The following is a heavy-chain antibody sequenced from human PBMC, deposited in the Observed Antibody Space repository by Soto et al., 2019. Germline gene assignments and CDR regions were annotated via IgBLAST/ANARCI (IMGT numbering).Heavy chain of an antibody. CDR3: GRGGVGGATTYDYGY. V-gene: IGHV1-18*01. J-gene: IGHJ4*02. CDR1: GYTFTSYG. CDR2: ISAYNGNT. Sequence: QVQLVQSGAEVKKPGASVKVSCKASGYTFTSYGISWVRQAPGQGLEWMGWISAYNGNTNYAQKLQGRVTMTTDTPTSTADRERRSLRSDDTAVYYGGRGGVGGATTYDYGYWGQGTLVTVSS. D-gene: IGHD1-26*01.